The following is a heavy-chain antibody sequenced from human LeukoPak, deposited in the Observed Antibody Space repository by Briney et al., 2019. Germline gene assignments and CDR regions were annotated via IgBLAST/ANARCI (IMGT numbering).Heavy chain of an antibody. J-gene: IGHJ4*02. D-gene: IGHD3-22*01. CDR1: GFTFSGSA. V-gene: IGHV3-73*01. CDR2: IRSKANSYAT. Sequence: GGSLRLSCAASGFTFSGSAMHWVRQAYGKGLEWVGRIRSKANSYATAYAASVKGRFTISRDDSKNTAYLQMNSLKTEDTAVYYCTRGYDSKVAMPDYWGQGTLVTVSS. CDR3: TRGYDSKVAMPDY.